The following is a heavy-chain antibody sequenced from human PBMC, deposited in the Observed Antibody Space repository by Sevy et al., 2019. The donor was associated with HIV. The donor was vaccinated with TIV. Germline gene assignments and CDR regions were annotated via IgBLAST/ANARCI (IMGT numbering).Heavy chain of an antibody. CDR1: GFTFSGYG. D-gene: IGHD2-15*01. CDR2: ISGLSNYI. CDR3: ARDPLSTLFDASDI. J-gene: IGHJ3*02. Sequence: GGSLRLSCPASGFTFSGYGMNWFRQAPGKGREWVSSISGLSNYIYSADSVKGRFTISRDNAKNSVYLQMNSLRAEDTALYYCARDPLSTLFDASDIWGQGTMVTVSS. V-gene: IGHV3-21*01.